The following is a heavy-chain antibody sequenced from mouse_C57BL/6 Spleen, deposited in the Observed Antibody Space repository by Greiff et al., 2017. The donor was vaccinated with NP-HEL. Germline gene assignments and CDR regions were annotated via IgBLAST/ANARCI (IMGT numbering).Heavy chain of an antibody. Sequence: VQLQQPGAELVKPGASVKLSCKASGYTFTSYWMHWVKQRPGQGLEWIGMIHPNSGSTNYNEKFKSKATLTVDKSSSTAYMQLSSLTSDDSAVYYCARGDYYGSRDAMDYWGQGASVTVSS. D-gene: IGHD1-1*01. V-gene: IGHV1-64*01. CDR3: ARGDYYGSRDAMDY. J-gene: IGHJ4*01. CDR1: GYTFTSYW. CDR2: IHPNSGST.